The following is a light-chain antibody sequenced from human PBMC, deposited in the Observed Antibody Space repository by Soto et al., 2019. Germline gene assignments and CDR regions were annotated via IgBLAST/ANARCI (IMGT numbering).Light chain of an antibody. V-gene: IGKV3-15*01. CDR2: GAS. CDR3: QQYNNWPGT. CDR1: QSLNRD. J-gene: IGKJ1*01. Sequence: VMTPSPAPLSMSPGERAPLSCRASQSLNRDLAWYQQKPGQSPRLLIFGASIRATGIPARFSGSGSGTEFTLTIGSLQSEDCALYYCQQYNNWPGTFGQGTKVDIK.